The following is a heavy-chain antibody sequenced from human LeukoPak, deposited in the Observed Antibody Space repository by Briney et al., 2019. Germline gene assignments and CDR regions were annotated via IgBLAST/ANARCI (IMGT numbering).Heavy chain of an antibody. D-gene: IGHD3-3*01. J-gene: IGHJ4*02. Sequence: GPVQVSCKASGYTFTCYYMHWVRQAPGQGLEGMGWINPNSGGTNYAQKFQGRVTMTRDTSISTAYMELSRLRSDDTAVYYCAREYDFWSNLDYWGQGTLVTVSS. V-gene: IGHV1-2*02. CDR2: INPNSGGT. CDR3: AREYDFWSNLDY. CDR1: GYTFTCYY.